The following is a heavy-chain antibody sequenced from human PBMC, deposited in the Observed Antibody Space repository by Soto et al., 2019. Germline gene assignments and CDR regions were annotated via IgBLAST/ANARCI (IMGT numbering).Heavy chain of an antibody. Sequence: SETLSLTCTVSGGSISSGDYYWSWIRQPPGKGLEWIGYIYYSGSTYYNPSLKSRVTISVDTSKNQFSLKLSSVTAADTAVYYCARGRDFDWLLLPFDPWGQGTLVTVSS. D-gene: IGHD3-9*01. J-gene: IGHJ5*02. CDR1: GGSISSGDYY. CDR3: ARGRDFDWLLLPFDP. V-gene: IGHV4-30-4*01. CDR2: IYYSGST.